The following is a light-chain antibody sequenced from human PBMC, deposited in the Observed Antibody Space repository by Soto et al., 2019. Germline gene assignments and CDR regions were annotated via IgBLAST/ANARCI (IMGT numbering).Light chain of an antibody. CDR1: NSKIGSNS. Sequence: QSVLTQPPSASGTPGQRVTISCSGSNSKIGSNSVNWYQQLPGMAPKLLIYSINQRPSGVPDRFSGSKSGTSASLAISGLQSEDEADYFCAAWDDSLNGVVFGGGTKVTVL. V-gene: IGLV1-44*01. CDR3: AAWDDSLNGVV. J-gene: IGLJ2*01. CDR2: SIN.